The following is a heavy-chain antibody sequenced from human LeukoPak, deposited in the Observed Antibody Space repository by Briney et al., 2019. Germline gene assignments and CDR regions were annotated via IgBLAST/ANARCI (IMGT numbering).Heavy chain of an antibody. J-gene: IGHJ4*02. V-gene: IGHV3-33*01. CDR2: IWYDGNNK. CDR3: ARGTTFGSSRPIDY. D-gene: IGHD3-16*01. Sequence: GGSLTLSCAASGFTFSSYGMHWVRQAPGKGLEWVAVIWYDGNNKDYADSVKGRFTSSRDNSKNTWYVQMNSLRAGDTAVYYWARGTTFGSSRPIDYWGQGTLVTV. CDR1: GFTFSSYG.